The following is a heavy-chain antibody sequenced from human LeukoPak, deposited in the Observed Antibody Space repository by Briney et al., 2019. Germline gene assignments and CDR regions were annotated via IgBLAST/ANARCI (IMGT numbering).Heavy chain of an antibody. D-gene: IGHD6-6*01. CDR3: ARLGLGSSRDY. Sequence: SETLSLTCTVSGGSISSSSYYWGWIRQPPGKGLEWIGSIYYSGTTYYNPSLKSRVTISVDTSKNQFSLKLSSVTAADTAVYYCARLGLGSSRDYWGQGTLVTVSS. CDR1: GGSISSSSYY. J-gene: IGHJ4*02. CDR2: IYYSGTT. V-gene: IGHV4-39*01.